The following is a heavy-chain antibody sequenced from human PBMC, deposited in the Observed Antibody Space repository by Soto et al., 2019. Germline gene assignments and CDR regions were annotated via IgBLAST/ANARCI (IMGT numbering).Heavy chain of an antibody. CDR2: IGGVGDGT. D-gene: IGHD2-15*01. J-gene: IGHJ4*02. CDR3: AKVGSGSWQFDH. V-gene: IGHV3-23*01. CDR1: GFTLSNND. Sequence: GGSLRLSCAASGFTLSNNDMSWVRQAPGKGPEWVSAIGGVGDGTTYADSVKGRFTISRDNSKNTLYLQMNSLKAEDTAVYYCAKVGSGSWQFDHWGQGALVTVSS.